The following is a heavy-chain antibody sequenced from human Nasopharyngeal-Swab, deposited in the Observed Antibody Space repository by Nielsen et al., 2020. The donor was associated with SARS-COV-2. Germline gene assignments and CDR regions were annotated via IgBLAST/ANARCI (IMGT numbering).Heavy chain of an antibody. Sequence: WIRQPPGKGLEWVAVISYDGSNKYYADSVKGRFTISRDNSKNTLYLQMNSLRAEDTAVYYCARERYSGSYDYWGQGTLVTVPS. D-gene: IGHD1-26*01. CDR3: ARERYSGSYDY. J-gene: IGHJ4*02. CDR2: ISYDGSNK. V-gene: IGHV3-30-3*01.